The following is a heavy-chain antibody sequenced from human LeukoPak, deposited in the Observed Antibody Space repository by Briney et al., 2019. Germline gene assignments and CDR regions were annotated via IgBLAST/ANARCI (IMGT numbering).Heavy chain of an antibody. CDR2: TYYRSKWYN. CDR1: ADSVSSNSAA. J-gene: IGHJ3*02. D-gene: IGHD6-13*01. CDR3: ARSEPGYSSSWETYAFDI. V-gene: IGHV6-1*01. Sequence: SQTLSLTCAISADSVSSNSAAWNWIRQSPSRGLEWLGRTYYRSKWYNDYAVSVKSRISINPDTSKNQFSLQLNSVTPEDTAVYYCARSEPGYSSSWETYAFDIWGQGTMVTVSS.